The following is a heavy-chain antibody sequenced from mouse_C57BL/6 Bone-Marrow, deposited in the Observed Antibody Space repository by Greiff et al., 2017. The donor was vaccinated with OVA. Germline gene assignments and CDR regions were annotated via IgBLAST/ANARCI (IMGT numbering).Heavy chain of an antibody. CDR1: GFTFSDFY. D-gene: IGHD1-1*01. CDR2: SRNKANDYTT. CDR3: ARDAITTVVADWYFDV. J-gene: IGHJ1*03. V-gene: IGHV7-1*01. Sequence: EVNLVESGGGLVQSGRSLRLSCATSGFTFSDFYMEWVRQAPGKGLEWIAASRNKANDYTTEYSASVKGRFIVSRDTSQSILYLQMNALRAEDTAIYYCARDAITTVVADWYFDVWGTGTTVTVSS.